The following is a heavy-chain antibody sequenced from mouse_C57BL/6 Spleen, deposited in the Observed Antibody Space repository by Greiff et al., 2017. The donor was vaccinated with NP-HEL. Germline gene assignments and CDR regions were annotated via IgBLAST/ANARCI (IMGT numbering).Heavy chain of an antibody. CDR2: INPYNGDT. CDR1: GYSFTGYF. V-gene: IGHV1-20*01. Sequence: EVQLQQSGPELVKPGASVKISCKASGYSFTGYFMNWVMQSHGQSLEWIGRINPYNGDTFYNQKFKGKATLTVDKSSSTAHMELRSLTSEDAAVYYCARRSNYECFDVWGTGTTVTVSS. CDR3: ARRSNYECFDV. D-gene: IGHD2-5*01. J-gene: IGHJ1*03.